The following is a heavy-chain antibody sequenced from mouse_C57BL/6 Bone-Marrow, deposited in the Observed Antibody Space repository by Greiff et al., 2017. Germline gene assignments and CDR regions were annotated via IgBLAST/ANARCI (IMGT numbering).Heavy chain of an antibody. J-gene: IGHJ4*01. D-gene: IGHD1-1*01. Sequence: QVQLKQSGPGLVAPSQSLSITCTVSGFSLTSYAISWVRQPPGKGLEWLGVIWTGGGTNYNSALKSRLSISKDNSKSQVFLKMNSLQTDDTARYYCASGITTVVADYYAMDYWGQGTSVTVSS. CDR2: IWTGGGT. CDR3: ASGITTVVADYYAMDY. V-gene: IGHV2-9-1*01. CDR1: GFSLTSYA.